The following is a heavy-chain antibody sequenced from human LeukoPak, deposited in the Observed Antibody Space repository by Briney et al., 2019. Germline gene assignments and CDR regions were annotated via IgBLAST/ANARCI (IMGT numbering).Heavy chain of an antibody. J-gene: IGHJ2*01. CDR1: GGSISSSSYY. CDR3: ARRDSSSSRILTWYFDL. CDR2: IYYSGST. V-gene: IGHV4-39*07. Sequence: PSEALSLTCTVSGGSISSSSYYWGWIRQPPGKGLEWIGSIYYSGSTYYNPSLKSRVTISVDTSKNQFSLKLSSVTAADTAVYYCARRDSSSSRILTWYFDLWGRGTLVTVSS. D-gene: IGHD6-13*01.